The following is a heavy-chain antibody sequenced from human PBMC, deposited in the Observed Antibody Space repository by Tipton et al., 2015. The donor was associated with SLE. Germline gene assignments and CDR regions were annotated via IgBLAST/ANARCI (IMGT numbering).Heavy chain of an antibody. CDR1: GGSISSYY. J-gene: IGHJ3*02. CDR3: ARGSPDAFDI. V-gene: IGHV4-59*08. Sequence: LSCTVSGGSISSYYWSWIRQPPGKGLEWIGYIYHSGSTNYNPFLKSRVTISVDTSKNQFSLKLSSVTAADTAVYYCARGSPDAFDIWGQGTMVTVSS. CDR2: IYHSGST.